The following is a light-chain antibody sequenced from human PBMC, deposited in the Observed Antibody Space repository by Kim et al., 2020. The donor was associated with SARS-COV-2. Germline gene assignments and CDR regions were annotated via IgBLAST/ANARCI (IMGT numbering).Light chain of an antibody. Sequence: LSPGERATLSCRASQSVTTYLAWYQKKPGQAPRLLIYDAANRATGIPARFSGSGSGTDFTLTISSLESEDFAVYYCQQRSNWPLTFGGGTKVDIK. V-gene: IGKV3-11*01. CDR1: QSVTTY. J-gene: IGKJ4*01. CDR3: QQRSNWPLT. CDR2: DAA.